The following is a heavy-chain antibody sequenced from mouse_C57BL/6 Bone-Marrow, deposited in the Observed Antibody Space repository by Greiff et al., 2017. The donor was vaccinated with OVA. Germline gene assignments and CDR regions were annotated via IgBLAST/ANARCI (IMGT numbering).Heavy chain of an antibody. J-gene: IGHJ2*01. CDR1: GFTFSSYG. Sequence: EVMLVESGGDLVKPGGSLKLSCAASGFTFSSYGMSWVRQTPDKRLEWVATISSGGSYTYYPDSVKGRFTISRDNAKNTLYLQMSSLKSEDTAMYYCARHGQLRPLDYWGQGTTLTVSS. CDR2: ISSGGSYT. V-gene: IGHV5-6*02. D-gene: IGHD3-2*02. CDR3: ARHGQLRPLDY.